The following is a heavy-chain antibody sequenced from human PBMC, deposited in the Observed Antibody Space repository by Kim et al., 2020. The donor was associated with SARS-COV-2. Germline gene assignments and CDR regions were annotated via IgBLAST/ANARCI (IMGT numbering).Heavy chain of an antibody. J-gene: IGHJ4*02. CDR3: ASSIPLLIAAAFDY. CDR2: IIPIFGTA. CDR1: GGTFSSYA. Sequence: SVKVSCKASGGTFSSYAISWVRQAPGQGLEWMGGIIPIFGTANYAQKFQGRVTITADESTSTAYMELSSLRSEDTAVYYCASSIPLLIAAAFDYWGQGTLVTVSS. D-gene: IGHD6-13*01. V-gene: IGHV1-69*13.